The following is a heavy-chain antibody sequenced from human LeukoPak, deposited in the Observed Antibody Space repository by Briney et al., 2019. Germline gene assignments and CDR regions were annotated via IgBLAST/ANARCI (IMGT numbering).Heavy chain of an antibody. CDR3: ARARYYNYAFDI. J-gene: IGHJ3*02. CDR1: GGSFSGYY. D-gene: IGHD1-1*01. CDR2: INHSGST. Sequence: PSETLSLTCAVYGGSFSGYYWSWIRQPPGKGLEWIGEINHSGSTNYNPSLKSRVTISVDTSKNQFSLKLSSVTAADTAVYYCARARYYNYAFDIWGQGTMVTVSS. V-gene: IGHV4-34*01.